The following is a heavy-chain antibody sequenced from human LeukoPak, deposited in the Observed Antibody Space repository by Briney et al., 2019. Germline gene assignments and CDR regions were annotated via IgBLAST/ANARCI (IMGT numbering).Heavy chain of an antibody. V-gene: IGHV1-8*02. CDR2: MNPNSGNT. CDR3: ARGFEYGSGPNWFDP. D-gene: IGHD3-10*01. Sequence: ASVKVSCKASGYTFNVYYIHWVRQATGQGLEWMGWMNPNSGNTGYAQKFQGRVTMTRNTSISTAYMELSSLRSEDTAVYYCARGFEYGSGPNWFDPWGQGTLVTVSS. CDR1: GYTFNVYY. J-gene: IGHJ5*02.